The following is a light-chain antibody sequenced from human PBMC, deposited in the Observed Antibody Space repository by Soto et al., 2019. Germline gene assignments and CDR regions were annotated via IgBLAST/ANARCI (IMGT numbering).Light chain of an antibody. Sequence: QSVLTQPASVSASPGQSITISCTGTSSDVGTYKYVSWYQHHPGKAPKLMIYDVSNRPSGVSNRFSGSKSGNTASLIISGLQTEDGADYYCSSYTTSSTLVFGGGTKVTVL. CDR3: SSYTTSSTLV. CDR2: DVS. V-gene: IGLV2-14*03. CDR1: SSDVGTYKY. J-gene: IGLJ2*01.